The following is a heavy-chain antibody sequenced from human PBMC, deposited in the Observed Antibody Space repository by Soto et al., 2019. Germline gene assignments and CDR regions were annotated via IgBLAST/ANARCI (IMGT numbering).Heavy chain of an antibody. V-gene: IGHV1-69*01. D-gene: IGHD3-22*01. Sequence: QVQLVQSGAEVRKPGSSVKVSCKASGVTFSSYGINWVRQAPGQGLEWMGGFFAMFGSPNYAQKFRGRVTLTADDSTSTASMELSSLRSDDTAVYYCARTDYDSRGRILYFDFWGQGTLVTVSS. J-gene: IGHJ4*02. CDR3: ARTDYDSRGRILYFDF. CDR1: GVTFSSYG. CDR2: FFAMFGSP.